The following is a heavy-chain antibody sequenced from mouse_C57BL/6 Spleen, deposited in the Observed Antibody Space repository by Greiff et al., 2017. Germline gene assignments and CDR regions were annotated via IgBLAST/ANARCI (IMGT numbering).Heavy chain of an antibody. CDR1: GYAFSSSW. CDR2: LYPGDGDT. D-gene: IGHD2-2*01. Sequence: QVQLQQSGPELVKPGASVKISCKASGYAFSSSWMNWVKQRPGKGLEWIGRLYPGDGDTNYNGKFKGKATLTADKSSSTAYMQLSSLTSEDSAVXFGARREEVTAVDYWGQGTTLTVSS. J-gene: IGHJ2*01. V-gene: IGHV1-82*01. CDR3: ARREEVTAVDY.